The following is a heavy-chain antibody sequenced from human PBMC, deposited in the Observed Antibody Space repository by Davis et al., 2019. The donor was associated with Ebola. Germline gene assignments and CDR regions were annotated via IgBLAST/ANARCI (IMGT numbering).Heavy chain of an antibody. J-gene: IGHJ5*02. CDR2: INHSGIT. V-gene: IGHV4-34*01. CDR3: ARGGVVLGP. Sequence: SETLSLTCAVYGASFSGYYWSWIRQPPGKGLEWIGEINHSGITNYNPSLKRPFAISVDTSKNQFSLKLRSVTAADTAVYYCARGGVVLGPWGQGTLVTVSS. D-gene: IGHD3-22*01. CDR1: GASFSGYY.